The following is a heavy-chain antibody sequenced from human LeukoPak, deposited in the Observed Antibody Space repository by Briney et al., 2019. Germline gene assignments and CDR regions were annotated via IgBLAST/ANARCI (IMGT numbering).Heavy chain of an antibody. V-gene: IGHV1-24*01. J-gene: IGHJ6*02. CDR3: ATPDRYSAYYYYYGMDV. Sequence: ASVKVSCKVSGYTLTELSMHWVRQAPGKGLEWMGGFDPEDGETIYAQKFQGGVTMTEDTSTDTAYMELSSLRSEDTAVYYCATPDRYSAYYYYYGMDVWGQGTTVTVSS. D-gene: IGHD5-12*01. CDR1: GYTLTELS. CDR2: FDPEDGET.